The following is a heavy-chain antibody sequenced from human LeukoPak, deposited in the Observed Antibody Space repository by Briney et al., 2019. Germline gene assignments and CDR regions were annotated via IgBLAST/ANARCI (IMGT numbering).Heavy chain of an antibody. CDR2: ISSSSSYI. J-gene: IGHJ5*02. CDR1: GFTFSSYS. CDR3: ARVEGIAAAGSPFDP. D-gene: IGHD6-13*01. V-gene: IGHV3-21*01. Sequence: GGSLRLSCAASGFTFSSYSMNWVRQAPGKGLEWVSSISSSSSYIYYADSVKGRFTNSRDNAKNSLYLQMNSLRAEDTAVYYCARVEGIAAAGSPFDPWGQGTLVTVSS.